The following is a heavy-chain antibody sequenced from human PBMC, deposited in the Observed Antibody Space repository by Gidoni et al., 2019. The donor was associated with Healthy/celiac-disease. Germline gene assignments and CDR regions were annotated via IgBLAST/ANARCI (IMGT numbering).Heavy chain of an antibody. CDR2: IYYSGST. CDR3: ARAIAAAGTVDAFDI. Sequence: QVQLQESGPGLVKPSEALSLPCTASGGSTSSYYWSWIRQPPGKGLEWIGYIYYSGSTNYNPSLKSRVTISVDTSKNQFSLKLSSVTAADTAVYYCARAIAAAGTVDAFDIWGQGTMVTVSS. V-gene: IGHV4-59*01. J-gene: IGHJ3*02. CDR1: GGSTSSYY. D-gene: IGHD6-13*01.